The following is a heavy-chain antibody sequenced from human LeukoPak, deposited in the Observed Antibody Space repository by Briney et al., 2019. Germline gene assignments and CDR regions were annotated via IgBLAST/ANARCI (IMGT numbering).Heavy chain of an antibody. J-gene: IGHJ4*02. D-gene: IGHD3-22*01. V-gene: IGHV3-30*02. CDR1: GFTFSSYG. CDR3: ANLGGYYYDSSGYYYD. Sequence: GGSLRLSCAASGFTFSSYGMHWVRQAPGKGLEWVAFIRYDGSNKYYADSVKGRFTISRDNSKNTLYLQMNSLRAEDTAVYYCANLGGYYYDSSGYYYDWGQGTLVTVSS. CDR2: IRYDGSNK.